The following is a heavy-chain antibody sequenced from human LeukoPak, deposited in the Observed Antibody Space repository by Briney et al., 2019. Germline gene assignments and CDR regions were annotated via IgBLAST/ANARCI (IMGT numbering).Heavy chain of an antibody. Sequence: GASVKVSCKVSGYTLTELSMHWVRQAPGKGLEWMGGFDPEDGETIYAQKFQGRVTMTEDTSTDTAYMELSSLRSEDTAVYYCATDLRDRYFDWLLYWGQGTLVTVSS. J-gene: IGHJ4*02. CDR1: GYTLTELS. CDR2: FDPEDGET. CDR3: ATDLRDRYFDWLLY. V-gene: IGHV1-24*01. D-gene: IGHD3-9*01.